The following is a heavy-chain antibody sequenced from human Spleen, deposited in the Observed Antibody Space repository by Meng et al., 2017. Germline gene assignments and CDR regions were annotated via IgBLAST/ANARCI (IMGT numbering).Heavy chain of an antibody. J-gene: IGHJ4*02. V-gene: IGHV4-34*01. D-gene: IGHD4-11*01. CDR2: INHSGST. CDR3: ARGPTTMAHDFDY. CDR1: GGSFSDYY. Sequence: QVQRPQGGPGLLKPSETLSLTCVVSGGSFSDYYWSWIRQPPGKGLEWIGEINHSGSTNYNPSLESRATISVDTSQNNLSLKLSSVTAADSAVYYCARGPTTMAHDFDYWGQGTLVTVSS.